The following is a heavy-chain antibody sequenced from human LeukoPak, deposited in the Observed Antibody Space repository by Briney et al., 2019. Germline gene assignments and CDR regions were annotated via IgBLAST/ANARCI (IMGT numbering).Heavy chain of an antibody. Sequence: GGSLRLSCAASGFTFSSYAMSWVRQAPGKGLEWVSTISDSDDSTYYADSVKGRFTISRDNSKNTLYLQMNSLRAEDTAVYYCAKDGGLWVSAHWGDSWGRGTLVTVSS. CDR3: AKDGGLWVSAHWGDS. CDR1: GFTFSSYA. CDR2: ISDSDDST. J-gene: IGHJ4*02. V-gene: IGHV3-23*01. D-gene: IGHD7-27*01.